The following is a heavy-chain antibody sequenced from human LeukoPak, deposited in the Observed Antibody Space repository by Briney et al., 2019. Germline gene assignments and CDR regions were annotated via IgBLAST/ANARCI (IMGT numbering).Heavy chain of an antibody. CDR2: ISYDGSNK. CDR3: AKVSERLATVSNFDY. D-gene: IGHD6-19*01. Sequence: PPGGSLRLSCAASGFTFSSYGMHWVRQAPGKGLEWVAVISYDGSNKYYADSVKGRFTISRDNSKNTLYLQMNSLRAEDTAVYYCAKVSERLATVSNFDYWGQGTLVTVSS. CDR1: GFTFSSYG. V-gene: IGHV3-30*18. J-gene: IGHJ4*02.